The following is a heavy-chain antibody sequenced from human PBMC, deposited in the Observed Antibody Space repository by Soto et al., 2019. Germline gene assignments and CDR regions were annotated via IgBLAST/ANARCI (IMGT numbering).Heavy chain of an antibody. V-gene: IGHV3-48*01. D-gene: IGHD2-2*01. CDR2: ISGSSSTI. Sequence: GGSLRLSCAASGFTFSSYSMNWVRQAPGKGLEWISYISGSSSTIYYADSVKGRFTISRDSAKNSLYLQMNSLRAEDTSVYYCASSPASCSSPNCYFDYWGQGTLVTVSS. CDR1: GFTFSSYS. CDR3: ASSPASCSSPNCYFDY. J-gene: IGHJ4*02.